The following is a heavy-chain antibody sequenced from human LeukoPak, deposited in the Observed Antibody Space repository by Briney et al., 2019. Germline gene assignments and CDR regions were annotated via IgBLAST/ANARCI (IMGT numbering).Heavy chain of an antibody. Sequence: ASVKVSCKASGYTFTSYGISWVRQAPGQGLEWMGWISAYNGNTNYAQKLQGRVTMTTDTSTSTAYMELSSLRSEDTAVYYCARDRHSGRIGIRYYYGMDVWGQGTTVTVSS. CDR2: ISAYNGNT. CDR3: ARDRHSGRIGIRYYYGMDV. CDR1: GYTFTSYG. V-gene: IGHV1-18*01. J-gene: IGHJ6*02. D-gene: IGHD1-14*01.